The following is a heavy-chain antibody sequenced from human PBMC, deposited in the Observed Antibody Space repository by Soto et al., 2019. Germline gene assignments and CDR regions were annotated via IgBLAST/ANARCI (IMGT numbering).Heavy chain of an antibody. J-gene: IGHJ4*02. V-gene: IGHV1-46*01. CDR2: INPSGGST. CDR1: GYTFTSYY. D-gene: IGHD4-17*01. Sequence: QVQLVQSGAEVKKPGASVKVSCKASGYTFTSYYMHWVRQAPGQGIEWMGIINPSGGSTSYAQKFRGRVTMTRDTSTSTVYMELSRLRSEDTAVYYCAGPLYGDYGFDYWGQGTLVTVSS. CDR3: AGPLYGDYGFDY.